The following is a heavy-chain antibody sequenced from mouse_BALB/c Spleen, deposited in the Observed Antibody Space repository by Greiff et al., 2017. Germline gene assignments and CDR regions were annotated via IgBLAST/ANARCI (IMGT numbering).Heavy chain of an antibody. V-gene: IGHV14-3*02. CDR1: GFNIKDTY. Sequence: EVQLQQSGAELVKPGASVKLSCTASGFNIKDTYMHWVKQRPEQGLEWIGRIDPANGNTKYDPKFQGKATITADKSSSTAYMQLSSLTSEDSAVYYCAREITTYFDVWGAGTTVTVSS. D-gene: IGHD2-4*01. CDR2: IDPANGNT. J-gene: IGHJ1*01. CDR3: AREITTYFDV.